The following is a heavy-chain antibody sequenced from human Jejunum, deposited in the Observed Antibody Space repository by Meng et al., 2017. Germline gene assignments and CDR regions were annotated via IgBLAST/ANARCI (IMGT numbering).Heavy chain of an antibody. CDR3: ARGPREAFDI. CDR1: GFTFRSYE. V-gene: IGHV3-48*03. D-gene: IGHD1-26*01. Sequence: GESPKISCVASGFTFRSYEMNWVRQAPGKGLQWVSYISSSGNTIYQADSAKGRFTISRDNAESSLFLQMNSLRVADTAVYYCARGPREAFDIWGQGTMVTVSS. J-gene: IGHJ3*02. CDR2: ISSSGNTI.